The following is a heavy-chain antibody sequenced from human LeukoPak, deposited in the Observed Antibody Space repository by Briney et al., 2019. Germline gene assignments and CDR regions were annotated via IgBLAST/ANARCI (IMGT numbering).Heavy chain of an antibody. J-gene: IGHJ3*02. Sequence: SGGSLRLSCAASGFTVSSNYMSWVRQAPGKGLEWVSVIYSGGSTYYADSVKGRFTISRHDSKNTLYLQMTSLRAEDTAVYYCARGYYYDSTSHNTDAFDIWGQGTMVTVSS. V-gene: IGHV3-53*04. CDR1: GFTVSSNY. CDR3: ARGYYYDSTSHNTDAFDI. D-gene: IGHD3-22*01. CDR2: IYSGGST.